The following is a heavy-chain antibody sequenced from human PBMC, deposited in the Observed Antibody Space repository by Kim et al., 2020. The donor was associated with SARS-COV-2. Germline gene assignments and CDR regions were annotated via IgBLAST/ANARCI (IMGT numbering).Heavy chain of an antibody. D-gene: IGHD1-7*01. Sequence: SETLSLTCAVYGGSFSGYYWSWIRQPPGKGLEWIGEINHSGSTNYNPSLKSGVTISVDTSKNTFSLKLSSGAAADTAVYYSARKDGNGNYLVSRYYYYM. CDR1: GGSFSGYY. J-gene: IGHJ6*03. V-gene: IGHV4-34*01. CDR3: ARKDGNGNYLVSRYYYYM. CDR2: INHSGST.